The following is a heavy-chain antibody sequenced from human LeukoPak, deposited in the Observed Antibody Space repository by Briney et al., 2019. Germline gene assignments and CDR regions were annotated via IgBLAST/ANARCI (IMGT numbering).Heavy chain of an antibody. Sequence: GGSLRLSCAAYGFTFSSYAMSWVRQAPGKGLEWVSAISGSGGSTYYADSVKGRFTISRDNSKNTLYLQMNSLRAEDTAVYYCVQEGPRGLAFDIWGQGTKVTVSS. J-gene: IGHJ3*02. V-gene: IGHV3-23*01. CDR1: GFTFSSYA. CDR3: VQEGPRGLAFDI. CDR2: ISGSGGST.